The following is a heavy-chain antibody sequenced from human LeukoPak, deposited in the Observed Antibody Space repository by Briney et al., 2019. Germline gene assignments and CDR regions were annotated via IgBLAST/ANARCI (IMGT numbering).Heavy chain of an antibody. CDR1: GYTFTSYD. V-gene: IGHV1-8*01. J-gene: IGHJ5*02. CDR3: ARGRCSGGSCYYVHWFDP. Sequence: ASVKVSCKASGYTFTSYDINWVRQATGQGLEWMGWMNPNSGNTGYAQKFQGRVTMTRNTSISTAYMELSSLRSEDTAVYYCARGRCSGGSCYYVHWFDPWGQGTLVTVSS. D-gene: IGHD2-15*01. CDR2: MNPNSGNT.